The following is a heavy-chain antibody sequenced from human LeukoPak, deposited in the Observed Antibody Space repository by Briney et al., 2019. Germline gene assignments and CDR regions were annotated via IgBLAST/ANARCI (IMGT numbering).Heavy chain of an antibody. Sequence: PSQTLSLTRTVSGGSISSYYWSWIRHPARKGLEWVGSFYIRGSTTYNPSLKSRVTMSVDTSKNQFSLRLNSVTAADTAVNYCARDFLLHSEWLFDYWGEGTLVTVSS. V-gene: IGHV4-4*07. CDR2: FYIRGST. CDR1: GGSISSYY. D-gene: IGHD5-12*01. CDR3: ARDFLLHSEWLFDY. J-gene: IGHJ4*02.